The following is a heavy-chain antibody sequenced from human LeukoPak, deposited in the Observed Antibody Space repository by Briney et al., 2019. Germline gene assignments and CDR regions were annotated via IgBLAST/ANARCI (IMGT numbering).Heavy chain of an antibody. J-gene: IGHJ3*02. V-gene: IGHV1-58*02. CDR3: AADSAPDTSGYYYDAFDI. Sequence: ASVKVSCKASGFTFTSSAMQWVRQACGQRLEWIGWIVVGSGNTNYAQKFQERVTVTRDMSTSTAYMELSSLISDDTAVYYCAADSAPDTSGYYYDAFDIWGQGTMVTVSS. CDR2: IVVGSGNT. CDR1: GFTFTSSA. D-gene: IGHD3-22*01.